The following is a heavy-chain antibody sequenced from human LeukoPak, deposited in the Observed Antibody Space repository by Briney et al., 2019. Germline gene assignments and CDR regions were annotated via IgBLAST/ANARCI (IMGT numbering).Heavy chain of an antibody. CDR2: ISDSGRSR. CDR1: GFRFGNYG. J-gene: IGHJ4*02. V-gene: IGHV3-23*01. Sequence: GGSLRVSCAASGFRFGNYGMSWVSQAPGKGLEWVSTISDSGRSRNYADSVKGRFTISRDNLKNTVYLQMNSLRVEDTAVYYCAKTMGAIDHDYWGQGTLVTVSS. CDR3: AKTMGAIDHDY. D-gene: IGHD1-26*01.